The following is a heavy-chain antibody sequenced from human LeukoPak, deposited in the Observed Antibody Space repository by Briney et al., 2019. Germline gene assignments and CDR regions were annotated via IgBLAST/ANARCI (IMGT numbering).Heavy chain of an antibody. V-gene: IGHV3-64*01. CDR2: LSSNGGST. CDR1: GVTFSSYA. CDR3: ARSRLLVAVPFDY. J-gene: IGHJ4*02. Sequence: PGRSLRLSCAASGVTFSSYAMHWVRQAPGKGLEYVSALSSNGGSTYYANSVKGRFTISRDNSKNTLYLQMGSLRAEDMAVYYCARSRLLVAVPFDYWGQGTLVTVSS. D-gene: IGHD5-12*01.